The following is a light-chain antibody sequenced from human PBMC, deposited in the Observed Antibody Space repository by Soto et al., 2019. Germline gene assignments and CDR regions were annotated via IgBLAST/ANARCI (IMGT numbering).Light chain of an antibody. Sequence: DIQMTQSPSTLSASVGDRVTITCRASQSISSWLAWYQQKPGKAPKLLIYEASSLEGGVPSRFSGSGSGTEFTLTISSLQPDDFATYYCQQYNSNLYTFGQGTKLAIK. J-gene: IGKJ2*01. CDR2: EAS. CDR3: QQYNSNLYT. V-gene: IGKV1-5*03. CDR1: QSISSW.